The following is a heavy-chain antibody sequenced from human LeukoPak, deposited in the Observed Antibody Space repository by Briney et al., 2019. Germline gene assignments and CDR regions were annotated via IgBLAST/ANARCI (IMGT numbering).Heavy chain of an antibody. V-gene: IGHV3-30-3*01. D-gene: IGHD2-2*01. CDR2: ISSDGNNK. CDR3: ARDEYLWVVIQLGLFDY. CDR1: GFTFSSYA. J-gene: IGHJ4*02. Sequence: GGSLRLSCAAAGFTFSSYAMHWVRQAPGKGLEWVAVISSDGNNKYYADSVKGRFTISRDNSKNTLYLQMNSLRAEDTAVYYCARDEYLWVVIQLGLFDYWGQGTLVTVSS.